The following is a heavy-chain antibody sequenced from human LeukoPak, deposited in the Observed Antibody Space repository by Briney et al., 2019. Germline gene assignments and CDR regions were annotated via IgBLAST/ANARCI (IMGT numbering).Heavy chain of an antibody. CDR2: INHSGST. D-gene: IGHD3-22*01. CDR1: GGSFSGYY. CDR3: ARGRRPYYYDSSGYYYYYYYYMDV. Sequence: SETLSLTCAVYGGSFSGYYWSWIRQPPGKGLEWIGEINHSGSTKYNPSLKSRVTISVDTSKNQFSLKLSSVTAADTAVYYCARGRRPYYYDSSGYYYYYYYYMDVWGKGTTVTVSS. J-gene: IGHJ6*03. V-gene: IGHV4-34*01.